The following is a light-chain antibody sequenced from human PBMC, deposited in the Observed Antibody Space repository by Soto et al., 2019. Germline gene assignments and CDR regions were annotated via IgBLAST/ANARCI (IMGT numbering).Light chain of an antibody. J-gene: IGKJ4*01. Sequence: EIVMTQSPATLSVSPGERATLACRASQSVSTYLAWYQQKPGQAPRLLIYGASTRATGIPARLSGSGSGTEFTLTISSLQSEDFAVYYCQKYNNWPLTFGGGTKVELK. CDR3: QKYNNWPLT. V-gene: IGKV3-15*01. CDR1: QSVSTY. CDR2: GAS.